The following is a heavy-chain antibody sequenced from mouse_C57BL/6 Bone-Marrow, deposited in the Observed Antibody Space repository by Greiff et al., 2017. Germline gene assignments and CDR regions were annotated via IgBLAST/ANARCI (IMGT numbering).Heavy chain of an antibody. J-gene: IGHJ2*01. CDR2: INPSTGGT. V-gene: IGHV1-42*01. CDR1: GYSFTGYY. D-gene: IGHD1-1*01. Sequence: VQLQQSGPELVKPGASVKISCKASGYSFTGYYMNWVKQSPEKSLEWIGEINPSTGGTTYNQKFKDKATLTVDKSSSTAYMQLKSLTSEDSAVYYCAKAHYYGLDYWGQGTTLTVSS. CDR3: AKAHYYGLDY.